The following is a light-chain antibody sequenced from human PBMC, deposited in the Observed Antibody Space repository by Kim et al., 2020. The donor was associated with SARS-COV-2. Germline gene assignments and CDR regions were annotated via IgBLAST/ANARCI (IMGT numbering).Light chain of an antibody. Sequence: ASVGDRVTITWRASQDIKNSLDWFQQKPGKAPKFLIYAASSLQSGVPSKFSGSRSGTDFTLTISNLQPEDFATYYCQQYDIYPWSFGGGTKVDIK. CDR3: QQYDIYPWS. CDR1: QDIKNS. J-gene: IGKJ4*01. CDR2: AAS. V-gene: IGKV1-16*02.